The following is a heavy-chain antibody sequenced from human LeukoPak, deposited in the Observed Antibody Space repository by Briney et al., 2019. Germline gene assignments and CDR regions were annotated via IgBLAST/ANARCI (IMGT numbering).Heavy chain of an antibody. CDR1: GYTFTSYY. V-gene: IGHV1-46*01. CDR2: INPSSGST. J-gene: IGHJ4*02. Sequence: ASVKVSCKASGYTFTSYYMHWVRQARGQGLEWMGIINPSSGSTSYAQKFQGRVTMTRDTSTSTVYMELSSLRSEDTAVYYCARAGPMTYGSGKRGKIDYWGQGTLVTVSS. CDR3: ARAGPMTYGSGKRGKIDY. D-gene: IGHD3-10*01.